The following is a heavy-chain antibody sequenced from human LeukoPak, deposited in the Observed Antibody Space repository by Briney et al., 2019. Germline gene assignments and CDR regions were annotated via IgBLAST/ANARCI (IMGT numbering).Heavy chain of an antibody. V-gene: IGHV3-23*01. CDR2: ISNNGGYT. Sequence: HPGGSLRLSCAASGFTFSSSAMSWVRQAPGKGLEWVSAISNNGGYTYYADSVQGRFTISRDNSKSTLCLQMNSLRAEDTAVYYCARAPRNWGFDYWGQGTLVTVSS. CDR1: GFTFSSSA. CDR3: ARAPRNWGFDY. D-gene: IGHD7-27*01. J-gene: IGHJ4*02.